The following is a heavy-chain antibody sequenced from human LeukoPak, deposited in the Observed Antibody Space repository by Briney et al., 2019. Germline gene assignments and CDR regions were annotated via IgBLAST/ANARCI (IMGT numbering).Heavy chain of an antibody. CDR3: ASSYFYAGNRYFDY. V-gene: IGHV4-59*08. CDR1: GGSISIYY. J-gene: IGHJ4*02. D-gene: IGHD2/OR15-2a*01. CDR2: IYYTGST. Sequence: TSETLSLTCNVSGGSISIYYWNWIRQPPGKGLEWIGYIYYTGSTNSNPSLKSRLTISLDTSKTHFSLKLSSVNAADTAIYYCASSYFYAGNRYFDYWGQGALVTVSS.